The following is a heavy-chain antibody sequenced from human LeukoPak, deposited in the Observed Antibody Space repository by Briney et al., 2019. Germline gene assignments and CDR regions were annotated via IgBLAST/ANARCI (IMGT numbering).Heavy chain of an antibody. V-gene: IGHV4-59*01. J-gene: IGHJ4*02. CDR2: IYYSGST. CDR3: ARSQGRFAAAKMYYFDY. Sequence: PSETLSLTCTVSGVSISSYYWGWIRQPPGKGLEWIGYIYYSGSTNYNPSLKSRVTISVDTSKNQFSLKLSSVTAADTAVYYCARSQGRFAAAKMYYFDYWGQGTLVTVSS. D-gene: IGHD6-13*01. CDR1: GVSISSYY.